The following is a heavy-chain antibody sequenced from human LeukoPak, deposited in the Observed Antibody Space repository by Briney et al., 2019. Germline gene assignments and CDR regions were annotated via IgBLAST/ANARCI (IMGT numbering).Heavy chain of an antibody. Sequence: SETLSLTCAVYGGSFSGYYWSWIRQPPGKGLEWIGEINHSGSTYYSPSLKSRATISIDTSKNQFSLRLSSVTAADTAVYYCARVPSRYSSGWTFDYWGQGTLVTVSS. V-gene: IGHV4-34*01. J-gene: IGHJ4*02. CDR2: INHSGST. CDR3: ARVPSRYSSGWTFDY. D-gene: IGHD6-19*01. CDR1: GGSFSGYY.